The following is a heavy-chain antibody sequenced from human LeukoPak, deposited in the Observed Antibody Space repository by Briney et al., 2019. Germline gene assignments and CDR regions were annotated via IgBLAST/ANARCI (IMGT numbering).Heavy chain of an antibody. J-gene: IGHJ6*02. Sequence: GGSLRLSCVASGFTFDDYAMHWVRQAPGKGLEWVSGISWNSGSIGYADSVKGRFTISRDNAKNSLYLQMNSLRAEDTALYYCAKDTSDGSSWSYYYYYYGMDVWGQGTTVTVSS. CDR2: ISWNSGSI. CDR3: AKDTSDGSSWSYYYYYYGMDV. D-gene: IGHD6-13*01. V-gene: IGHV3-9*01. CDR1: GFTFDDYA.